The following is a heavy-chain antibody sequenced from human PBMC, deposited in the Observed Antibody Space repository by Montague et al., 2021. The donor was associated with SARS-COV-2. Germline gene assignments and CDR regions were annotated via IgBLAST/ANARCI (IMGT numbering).Heavy chain of an antibody. V-gene: IGHV3-48*03. D-gene: IGHD3-3*01. CDR1: GFTFSSYE. CDR3: ARDVVDYAFWCGSSTVRYDARDY. CDR2: ICSGGSAI. Sequence: SLRLSCAASGFTFSSYEMNWVRQAPGKGLEWVSYICSGGSAIYYADSVKGRFSISRDNSKNTLYLQMNSLRAEDTAVYYCARDVVDYAFWCGSSTVRYDARDYWGQGTTVTVSS. J-gene: IGHJ4*03.